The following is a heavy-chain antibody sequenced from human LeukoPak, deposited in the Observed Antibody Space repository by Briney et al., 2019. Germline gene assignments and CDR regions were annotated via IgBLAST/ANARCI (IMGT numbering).Heavy chain of an antibody. CDR2: INGDGSST. V-gene: IGHV3-74*01. CDR3: ASPRYSYGVPTDY. Sequence: PGGSLRLACAASGFTFSSYWMHWVRQAPGKGLVWVSRINGDGSSTSYADSVKGRFTISRDNAKNTLYLQMNSLRAEDTAVYYCASPRYSYGVPTDYWGTGNPGPVSS. CDR1: GFTFSSYW. J-gene: IGHJ4*02. D-gene: IGHD5-24*01.